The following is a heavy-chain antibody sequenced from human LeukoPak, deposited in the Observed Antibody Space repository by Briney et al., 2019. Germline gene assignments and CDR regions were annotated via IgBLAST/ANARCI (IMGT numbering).Heavy chain of an antibody. D-gene: IGHD2-21*01. CDR1: GGTFSSYA. CDR3: ARGGGAPDY. CDR2: IIPIFGTA. J-gene: IGHJ4*02. V-gene: IGHV1-69*05. Sequence: ASVKVSCKASGGTFSSYAISWVRQAPGQGLEWMGRIIPIFGTANYAQKLQGRVTMTTDTSTSTAYMELRSLRSDDTAVYYCARGGGAPDYWGQGTLVTVSS.